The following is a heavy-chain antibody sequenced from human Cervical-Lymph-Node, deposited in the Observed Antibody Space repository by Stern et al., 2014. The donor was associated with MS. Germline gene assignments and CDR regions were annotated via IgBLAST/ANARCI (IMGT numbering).Heavy chain of an antibody. CDR2: ISYDGTKK. CDR1: GFNFNNYG. CDR3: SKQGL. V-gene: IGHV3-30*18. J-gene: IGHJ4*02. Sequence: VQMVESGGGVVQPGKYLRLSCAGSGFNFNNYGIHWVRQAPGKWLEWVSAISYDGTKKFYADSVKGRFTISRDNSRNILYLQINSLKGDDTAVYFCSKQGLWGQGTLVTVSS.